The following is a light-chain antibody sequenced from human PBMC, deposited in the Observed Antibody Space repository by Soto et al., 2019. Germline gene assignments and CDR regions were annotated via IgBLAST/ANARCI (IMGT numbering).Light chain of an antibody. Sequence: QSVLTQPPSASATPGQRVTISCSGSSSNIGSNAVNWYQQFPGTAAKLLIYNNNQRPSGVPDRFSGSKSGTSASLAISGLQSGDEADYYCAAWDDSLREVFGTGTKLTVL. CDR1: SSNIGSNA. V-gene: IGLV1-44*01. CDR3: AAWDDSLREV. J-gene: IGLJ1*01. CDR2: NNN.